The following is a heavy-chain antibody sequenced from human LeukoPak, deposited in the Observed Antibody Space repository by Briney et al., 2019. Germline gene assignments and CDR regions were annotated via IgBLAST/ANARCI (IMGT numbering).Heavy chain of an antibody. V-gene: IGHV3-30-3*01. CDR2: ISYDGSNK. CDR3: ARALDAFDI. CDR1: GFTFSSYW. Sequence: GGSLRLSCAASGFTFSSYWMHWVRQAPGKGLEWVAVISYDGSNKYYADSVKGRFTISRDNSKNTLYLQMNSLRAEDTAVYYCARALDAFDIWGQGTMVTVSS. D-gene: IGHD1-1*01. J-gene: IGHJ3*02.